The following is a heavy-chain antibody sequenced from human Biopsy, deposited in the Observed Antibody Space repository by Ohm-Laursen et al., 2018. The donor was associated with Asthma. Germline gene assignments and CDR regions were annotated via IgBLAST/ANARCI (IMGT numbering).Heavy chain of an antibody. CDR1: GYTFTAYY. CDR2: INPNSGGT. V-gene: IGHV1-2*06. CDR3: ATDLWNPQKDYDY. D-gene: IGHD1-1*01. Sequence: GASVKVSCKTSGYTFTAYYIHWVRQAPGQGLGWMGRINPNSGGTNYAQKFQGRVTMTRDTSTSTGFMELSSLRSDDTAVYYCATDLWNPQKDYDYWGQGTLVTVSS. J-gene: IGHJ4*02.